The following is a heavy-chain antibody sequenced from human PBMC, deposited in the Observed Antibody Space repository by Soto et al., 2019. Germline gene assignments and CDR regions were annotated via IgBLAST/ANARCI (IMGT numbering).Heavy chain of an antibody. CDR3: ARVSGYYDYNHDMDV. CDR1: GGTFSSYA. CDR2: IIPIFGTA. D-gene: IGHD3-3*01. J-gene: IGHJ6*02. V-gene: IGHV1-69*13. Sequence: ASVKVSCKASGGTFSSYAISWVRQAPGQGLEWMGGIIPIFGTANYAQKFQGRVTITADESTSTAYMELSSLRSEDTAVYYCARVSGYYDYNHDMDVWGQGTTVTVSS.